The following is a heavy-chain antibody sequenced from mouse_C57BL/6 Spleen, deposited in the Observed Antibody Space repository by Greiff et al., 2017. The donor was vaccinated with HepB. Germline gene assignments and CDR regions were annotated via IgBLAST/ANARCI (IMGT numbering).Heavy chain of an antibody. CDR1: GFTFSSYA. J-gene: IGHJ4*01. D-gene: IGHD2-12*01. CDR2: ISSGGDYI. CDR3: TRERVYCYGIAMDY. V-gene: IGHV5-9-1*02. Sequence: EVKLVESGEGLVKPGGSLKLSCAASGFTFSSYAMSWVRQTPEKRLEWVAYISSGGDYIYYADTVKGRFTISRDNARNTLYLQMSSLKSEDTAMYYCTRERVYCYGIAMDYWGQGTSVTVSS.